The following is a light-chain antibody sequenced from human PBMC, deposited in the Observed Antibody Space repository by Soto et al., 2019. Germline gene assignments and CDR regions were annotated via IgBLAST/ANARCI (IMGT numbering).Light chain of an antibody. CDR3: QQYNKWPIT. Sequence: ETVMTQSPATLSVSPGERATLSCRASRSISSYLAWYQQKPGQPPRLLIYGASTRATGIPARFSGSGSGTEFTLTISSLQSEDFAVYYCQQYNKWPITFGQGTRLENK. CDR2: GAS. V-gene: IGKV3-15*01. J-gene: IGKJ5*01. CDR1: RSISSY.